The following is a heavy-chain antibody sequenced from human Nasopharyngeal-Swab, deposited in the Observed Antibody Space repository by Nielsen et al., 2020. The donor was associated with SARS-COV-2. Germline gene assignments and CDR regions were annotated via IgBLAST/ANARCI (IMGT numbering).Heavy chain of an antibody. V-gene: IGHV4-59*01. CDR2: IYYSVIT. D-gene: IGHD5-18*01. J-gene: IGHJ4*02. Sequence: SDTLSLTCTVSGGSITNYYWSWIRQPPGKGLEWIGYIYYSVITNYNPSLESRVTMSVDTSKNQFSLKLTSVTAADTAVYYCARDGPYVGYAFDDWGQGTLVTVSS. CDR1: GGSITNYY. CDR3: ARDGPYVGYAFDD.